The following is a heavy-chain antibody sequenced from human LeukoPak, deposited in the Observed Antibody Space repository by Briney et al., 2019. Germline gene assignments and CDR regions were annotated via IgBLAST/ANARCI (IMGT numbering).Heavy chain of an antibody. CDR1: GFTFSNAW. CDR3: TTYYYGSGSYHDFDY. Sequence: GGSLRLSCAASGFTFSNAWMSWVRQAPGKGLEWVGRIKSKTDGGTTDYAAPVKGRFTISRDDSKNTLYLQMNSLKTEDTAVYYCTTYYYGSGSYHDFDYWGQGTLVTVSS. V-gene: IGHV3-15*01. D-gene: IGHD3-10*01. CDR2: IKSKTDGGTT. J-gene: IGHJ4*02.